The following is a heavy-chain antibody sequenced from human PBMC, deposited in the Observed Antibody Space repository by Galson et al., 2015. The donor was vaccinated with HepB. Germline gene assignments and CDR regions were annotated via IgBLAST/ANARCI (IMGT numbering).Heavy chain of an antibody. CDR1: GFTFGDYA. D-gene: IGHD3-9*01. Sequence: SLRLSCAASGFTFGDYAMSWVRQAPGKGLEWVGFIRSKAYGGTTEYAASVKGRFTISRDDSKSIAYLQMNSLKTEDTAVYYCTRVASPPEAGYYPLDYWGQGTLVTVSS. CDR2: IRSKAYGGTT. J-gene: IGHJ4*02. V-gene: IGHV3-49*04. CDR3: TRVASPPEAGYYPLDY.